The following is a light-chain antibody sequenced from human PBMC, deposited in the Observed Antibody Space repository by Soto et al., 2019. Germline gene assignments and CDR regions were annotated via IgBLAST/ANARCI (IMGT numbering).Light chain of an antibody. J-gene: IGKJ2*01. CDR1: QSVSSN. CDR3: QQYDNWPPYT. V-gene: IGKV3-15*01. CDR2: GAY. Sequence: EIVMTQSPATLSLSPGERATLSCRAGQSVSSNLAWYQQKPGQAPRLLIYGAYTRATGIPARFSGSGSGTAFTLTISSLQSEDFAVYYCQQYDNWPPYTFGQGTKLEIK.